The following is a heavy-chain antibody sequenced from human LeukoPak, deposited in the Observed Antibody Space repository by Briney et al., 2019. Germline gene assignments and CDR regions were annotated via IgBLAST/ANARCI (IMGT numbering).Heavy chain of an antibody. CDR2: ISWNSGSI. V-gene: IGHV3-9*01. CDR3: ARGGITMIVY. Sequence: GGSLRLSCAASGFTFDDYAMYWVRQAPGKGLEWVSGISWNSGSIGYADSVKGRFTISRDNAKNSLYLQMNSLRAEDTAVYYCARGGITMIVYWGQGTLVTVSS. J-gene: IGHJ4*02. CDR1: GFTFDDYA. D-gene: IGHD3-22*01.